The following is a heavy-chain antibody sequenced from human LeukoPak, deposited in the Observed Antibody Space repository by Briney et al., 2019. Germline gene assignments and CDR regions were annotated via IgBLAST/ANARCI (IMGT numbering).Heavy chain of an antibody. CDR2: IYYTGST. CDR3: AREDGRSSP. CDR1: GGSISSYY. V-gene: IGHV4-59*01. J-gene: IGHJ5*02. Sequence: SETLSLTCTVSGGSISSYYWSWIRQPPRKGLEWIGYIYYTGSTNYNPSLKSRVTISVDTSKNQFSLKLSSVTAADTAVYYCAREDGRSSPWGQGTLVTVSS. D-gene: IGHD1-26*01.